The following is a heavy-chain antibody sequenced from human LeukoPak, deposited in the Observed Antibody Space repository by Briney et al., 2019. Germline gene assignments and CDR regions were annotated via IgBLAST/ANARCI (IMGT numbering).Heavy chain of an antibody. J-gene: IGHJ4*02. CDR2: ISYDGSNK. Sequence: GGSLRLSCAASGFTFSSYAMHWVRQAPGKGLEWVAVISYDGSNKYYADSVKGRFTISRDNSKNTLYLQMNSLRAEDTAIYYCAKAYCGSPTCSSDYWGQGTLVTVSS. D-gene: IGHD2-2*01. CDR3: AKAYCGSPTCSSDY. CDR1: GFTFSSYA. V-gene: IGHV3-30-3*01.